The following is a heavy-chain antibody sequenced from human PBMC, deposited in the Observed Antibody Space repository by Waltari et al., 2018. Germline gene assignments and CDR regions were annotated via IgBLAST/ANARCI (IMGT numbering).Heavy chain of an antibody. D-gene: IGHD3-3*01. J-gene: IGHJ6*02. Sequence: QVQLQESGPGLVKPSETLSLTCTVSGVSISSYSWRWIRHPAGQGLEWIGRFYTSGSTNYNPSLKSRVTVSVDTSKNQFSLKLSSVTAADTAVYYCAREGLVYNFRSDYYSGGMDVWGQGTTVTVSS. V-gene: IGHV4-4*07. CDR1: GVSISSYS. CDR3: AREGLVYNFRSDYYSGGMDV. CDR2: FYTSGST.